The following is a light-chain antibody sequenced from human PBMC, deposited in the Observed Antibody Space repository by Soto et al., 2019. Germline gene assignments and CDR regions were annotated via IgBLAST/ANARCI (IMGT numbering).Light chain of an antibody. Sequence: IPMTQSPSSLSAFVGGRVNITCRASQSFGQHLNWYQQKPGKAPKFLVYGVSKLQSGVPSRFTGSGSGTDFTLTVNDLQPEDFATYYCQQSYSSPTTFGQGTRLEIK. J-gene: IGKJ5*01. CDR3: QQSYSSPTT. V-gene: IGKV1-39*01. CDR2: GVS. CDR1: QSFGQH.